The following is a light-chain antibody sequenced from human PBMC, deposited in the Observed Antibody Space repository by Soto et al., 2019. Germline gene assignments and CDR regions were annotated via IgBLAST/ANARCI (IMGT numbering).Light chain of an antibody. Sequence: DIQMTQSPSTLSASVGDRVTITCRASQTISSWLAWCQQKPGKAPKLLIYKASTLKSGVPSRFSGSGSGTEFTLTISSLEPEDFAVYYCQQRSNWPPLTFGGGTKVDIK. CDR1: QTISSW. V-gene: IGKV1-5*03. CDR3: QQRSNWPPLT. CDR2: KAS. J-gene: IGKJ4*01.